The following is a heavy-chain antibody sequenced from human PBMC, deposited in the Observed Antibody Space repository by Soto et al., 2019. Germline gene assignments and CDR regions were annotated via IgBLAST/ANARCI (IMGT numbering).Heavy chain of an antibody. Sequence: GGSLRLSCAASGFTFSSYAMSWVRQAPGKGLEWVSAISGSGGSTYYADSVKGRFTISRDNSKYTLYLQMNSLRAEDTAVYYCAKYRGIAARRDYYYYGMDVWGQGTTVTVSS. D-gene: IGHD6-6*01. CDR3: AKYRGIAARRDYYYYGMDV. CDR2: ISGSGGST. CDR1: GFTFSSYA. J-gene: IGHJ6*02. V-gene: IGHV3-23*01.